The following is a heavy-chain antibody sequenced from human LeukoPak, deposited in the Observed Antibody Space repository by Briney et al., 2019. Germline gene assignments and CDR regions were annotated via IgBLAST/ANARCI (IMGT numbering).Heavy chain of an antibody. J-gene: IGHJ6*04. CDR3: ARGYYGSGSHCCHVDV. Sequence: SETLSLTCAVYVWSFSGYYWSWIRQPPGKGLEWIGEINHSGSTNYNSSLKSRVTISVDTSKNQFSLKLSSVTAADAAVYYCARGYYGSGSHCCHVDVWGKGTTITVSA. V-gene: IGHV4-34*01. CDR2: INHSGST. D-gene: IGHD3-10*01. CDR1: VWSFSGYY.